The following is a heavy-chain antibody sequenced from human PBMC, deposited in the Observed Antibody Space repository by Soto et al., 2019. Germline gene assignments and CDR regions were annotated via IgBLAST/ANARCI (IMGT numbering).Heavy chain of an antibody. Sequence: QVQLVESGGGVVQPGRSLRLSCAASGFTFSSYGMHWVRQAPGKGLEWVAVIWYDGSNKYYADSVKGRFTISRDNSKNTLYLQRNSLRAEDTAVYYCARGDHHYDSSGSPKGYNFDYWGQGTLVTVSS. D-gene: IGHD3-22*01. CDR3: ARGDHHYDSSGSPKGYNFDY. V-gene: IGHV3-33*01. CDR1: GFTFSSYG. CDR2: IWYDGSNK. J-gene: IGHJ4*02.